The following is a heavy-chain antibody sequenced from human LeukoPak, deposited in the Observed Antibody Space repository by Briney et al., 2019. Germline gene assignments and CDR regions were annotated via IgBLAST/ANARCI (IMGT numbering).Heavy chain of an antibody. D-gene: IGHD3-22*01. J-gene: IGHJ4*02. V-gene: IGHV4-39*07. Sequence: SETLSLTCTVSGDSTSSGGHYWGWIRQTPGKRLEWIGNIYFGGDTSYNPSLKSRLTMSVDTSKNQLFLNLDSVTAADTAVYYCARDSGFWLYWGQGTLVTVSS. CDR3: ARDSGFWLY. CDR2: IYFGGDT. CDR1: GDSTSSGGHY.